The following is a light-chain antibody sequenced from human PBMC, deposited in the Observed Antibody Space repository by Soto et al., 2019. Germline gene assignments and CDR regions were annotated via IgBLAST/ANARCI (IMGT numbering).Light chain of an antibody. J-gene: IGLJ2*01. Sequence: QSALTQPASVSGSLGQSITISCTGTSSDVGGYNYVSCYQHHPGKDPKVVIFEVTKRPSGVSSRFSGSKSGNTASLTVSGLQAEDEGDYYCSSFTSISPVLFGGGTKLTVL. CDR2: EVT. V-gene: IGLV2-14*01. CDR1: SSDVGGYNY. CDR3: SSFTSISPVL.